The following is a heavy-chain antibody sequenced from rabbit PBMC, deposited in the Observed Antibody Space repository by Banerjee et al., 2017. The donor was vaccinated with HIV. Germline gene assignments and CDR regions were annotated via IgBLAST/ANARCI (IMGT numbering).Heavy chain of an antibody. CDR3: ARYDSSSGYSL. V-gene: IGHV1S40*01. Sequence: QSLEESGGDLVKPGASLTLTCTASGFSFSSSYYMCWVRQAPGRGLEWIGCIDTGSSGSTYYASWAKGRFTISKTSSTTVTLQMTSLTAADTATYFCARYDSSSGYSLWGPGTLVTVS. D-gene: IGHD1-1*01. J-gene: IGHJ4*01. CDR2: IDTGSSGST. CDR1: GFSFSSSYY.